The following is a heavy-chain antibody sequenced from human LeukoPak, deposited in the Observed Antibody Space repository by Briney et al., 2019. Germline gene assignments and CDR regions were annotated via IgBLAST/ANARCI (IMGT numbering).Heavy chain of an antibody. CDR2: INPSGGGT. J-gene: IGHJ4*02. CDR3: ARPTTSHYPFDY. V-gene: IGHV1-46*01. Sequence: ASVKVSCKASGYTFTSYYMHWVRQAPGQGLEWMGIINPSGGGTSYAQKFQGRVTMTRDTSTSTVYMELSSLRSEDTAVYYCARPTTSHYPFDYWGQGTLVTVSP. D-gene: IGHD2-2*01. CDR1: GYTFTSYY.